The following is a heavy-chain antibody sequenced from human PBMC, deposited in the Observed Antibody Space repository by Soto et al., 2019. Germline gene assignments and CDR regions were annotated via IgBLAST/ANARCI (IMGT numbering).Heavy chain of an antibody. CDR1: GGTFSSYS. V-gene: IGHV1-69*01. Sequence: QVQLVQSGAEVKKPGSSVKVSCKASGGTFSSYSINWVRQAPGQGLEWMGEIIPIFGTANYAPKFQGRVTITADESTSTAYMELSSLRSEDTAVYYCARDGGRHSGGIDYWGQGILVTVSS. CDR2: IIPIFGTA. CDR3: ARDGGRHSGGIDY. D-gene: IGHD1-26*01. J-gene: IGHJ4*02.